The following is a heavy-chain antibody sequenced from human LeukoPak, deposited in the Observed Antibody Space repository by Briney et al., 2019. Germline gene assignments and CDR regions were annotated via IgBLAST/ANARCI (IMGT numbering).Heavy chain of an antibody. D-gene: IGHD3-10*01. J-gene: IGHJ5*02. V-gene: IGHV4-34*01. CDR3: ARDQNYYGSGSYWFDP. CDR2: INHSGST. Sequence: SETLSLTCAVYGGSFSGYYWSWIRQPPGKGLEWIGEINHSGSTNYNPSLKSRVTISVDTSKNQFSLKLSSVTAADTAVYYCARDQNYYGSGSYWFDPWGQGTLVTVSS. CDR1: GGSFSGYY.